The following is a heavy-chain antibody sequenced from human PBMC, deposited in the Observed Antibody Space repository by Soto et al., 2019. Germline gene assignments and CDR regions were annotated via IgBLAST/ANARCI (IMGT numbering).Heavy chain of an antibody. CDR3: TRGGLEPFDY. V-gene: IGHV3-74*01. J-gene: IGHJ4*02. CDR1: GFTLSNYW. Sequence: GGSLRLYCAASGFTLSNYWMHWVRQAPGKGLVWVSRLNPYGDRINHADSVEGRFTISRDDAKSELSLQMNNLRADDTAVYYCTRGGLEPFDYWGQGALVTVSS. D-gene: IGHD1-1*01. CDR2: LNPYGDRI.